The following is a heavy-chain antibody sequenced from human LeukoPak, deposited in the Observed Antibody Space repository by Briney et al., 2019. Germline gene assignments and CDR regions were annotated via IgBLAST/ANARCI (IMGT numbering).Heavy chain of an antibody. CDR1: GFIFSNYA. J-gene: IGHJ4*01. CDR3: AKWGDYDILTGYYDSDY. Sequence: GGSLRLSCAASGFIFSNYAMSWVRQAPGKGPERVSAIGGRDGGTYYADSVKGRFTVPRDDPKNTLYLQMNTLRVEDTAVYYCAKWGDYDILTGYYDSDYWGHGTLVTVSS. D-gene: IGHD3-9*01. CDR2: IGGRDGGT. V-gene: IGHV3-23*01.